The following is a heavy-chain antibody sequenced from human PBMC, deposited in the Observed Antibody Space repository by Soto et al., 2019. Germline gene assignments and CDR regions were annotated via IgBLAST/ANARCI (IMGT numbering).Heavy chain of an antibody. CDR1: GGSFSGYY. Sequence: PSETLSLTCAVYGGSFSGYYWTWIRQPPGKGLEWIGEIHHSGAGNFDPSLKSRVTMSVDTSKNQFSLNLTSVTAADTAVYYCARGRTYQYGLDVWGQGTTVNVSS. D-gene: IGHD1-7*01. V-gene: IGHV4-34*01. CDR3: ARGRTYQYGLDV. CDR2: IHHSGAG. J-gene: IGHJ6*01.